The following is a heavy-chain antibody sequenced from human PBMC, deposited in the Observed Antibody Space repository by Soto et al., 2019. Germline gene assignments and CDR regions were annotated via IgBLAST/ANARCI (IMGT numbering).Heavy chain of an antibody. CDR2: IYNSGST. J-gene: IGHJ3*02. CDR3: APHRKFLQI. CDR1: GGNISGGYYS. V-gene: IGHV4-30-2*01. Sequence: SETLSLTCAVSGGNISGGYYSWSWIRQLPGKSLEWIGFIYNSGSTYYNSSRKSRVTISVDRSKKHVFLNLTSVTAADTAVYYCAPHRKFLQIWGQGTKVTVSS.